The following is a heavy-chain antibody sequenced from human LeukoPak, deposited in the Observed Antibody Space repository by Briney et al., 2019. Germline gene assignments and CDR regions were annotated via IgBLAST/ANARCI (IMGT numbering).Heavy chain of an antibody. CDR3: AREGYQLLTAFDY. CDR2: ISYDGSNK. D-gene: IGHD2-2*01. V-gene: IGHV3-30-3*01. CDR1: GFTFSSYA. J-gene: IGHJ4*02. Sequence: GGSLRLSCAASGFTFSSYAMHWVRQAPGKGLEWVAVISYDGSNKYYADSVKGRFTISIDNSKDTLYLQMNSLRAEDTAVYYCAREGYQLLTAFDYWGQGTLVTVSS.